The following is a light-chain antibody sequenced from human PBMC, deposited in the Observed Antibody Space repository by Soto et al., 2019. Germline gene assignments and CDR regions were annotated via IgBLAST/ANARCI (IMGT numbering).Light chain of an antibody. Sequence: EIVLTQSPGTLSLSPGERATLSCRASQRVSSYLAWYQQKPGQAPRLLIYGVSSRATGIPDRFSASGSGTDFTLTISRLEPEDFAVFYCQQYGSSLPCTFGQGTKVDIK. CDR1: QRVSSY. V-gene: IGKV3-20*01. CDR2: GVS. CDR3: QQYGSSLPCT. J-gene: IGKJ1*01.